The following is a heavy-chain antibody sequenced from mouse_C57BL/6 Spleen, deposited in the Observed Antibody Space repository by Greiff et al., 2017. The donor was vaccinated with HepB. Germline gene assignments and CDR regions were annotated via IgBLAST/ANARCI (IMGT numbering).Heavy chain of an antibody. D-gene: IGHD2-4*01. CDR2: IYPGNGDT. J-gene: IGHJ4*01. CDR1: GYTFTSYN. Sequence: QVQLKESGAELVRPGASVKMSCKASGYTFTSYNMHWVKQTPRQGLEWIGAIYPGNGDTSYNQKFKGKATLTVDKSSSTAYMQLSSLTSEDSAVYFCARGDDYFYAMDYWGQGTSVTVSS. V-gene: IGHV1-12*01. CDR3: ARGDDYFYAMDY.